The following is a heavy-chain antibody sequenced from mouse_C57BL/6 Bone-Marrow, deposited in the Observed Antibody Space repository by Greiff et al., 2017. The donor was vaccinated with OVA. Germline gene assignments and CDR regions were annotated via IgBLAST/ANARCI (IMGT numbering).Heavy chain of an antibody. CDR1: GFTFSDYG. CDR3: ARINYWYFDV. Sequence: EVHLVESGGCLVKPGGSLKLSCAASGFTFSDYGMHWVRQAPEQGLEWVAYISSGSSTIYYADTVKGRFTISRDKAKNTLFLQMTSLRSEDTAMYYCARINYWYFDVWGTGTTVTVSS. V-gene: IGHV5-17*01. J-gene: IGHJ1*03. CDR2: ISSGSSTI.